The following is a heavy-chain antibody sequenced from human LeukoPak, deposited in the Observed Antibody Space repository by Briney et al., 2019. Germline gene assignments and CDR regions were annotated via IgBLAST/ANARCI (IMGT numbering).Heavy chain of an antibody. D-gene: IGHD3-10*01. CDR1: GFTFSGSA. CDR2: IRSTANGYAT. Sequence: GGSLRLSCAASGFTFSGSALHWVRQASGKGLEWVGRIRSTANGYATAYVASVKGRFTISRDDSKNTAYLQMDSLKTEDTAVCYCTGNYYGSGSYADFDYWGQGTLVTVSS. J-gene: IGHJ4*02. CDR3: TGNYYGSGSYADFDY. V-gene: IGHV3-73*01.